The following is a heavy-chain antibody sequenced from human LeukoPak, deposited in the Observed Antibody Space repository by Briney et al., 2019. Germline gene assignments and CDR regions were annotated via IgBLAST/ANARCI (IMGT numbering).Heavy chain of an antibody. CDR3: ARTYYDILTGYNPYFDY. CDR2: IKQDGSEK. D-gene: IGHD3-9*01. Sequence: PGGSLRLSCAASGFTFSSYWMSWVRQAPGKGLEWVANIKQDGSEKYYVDSVKGRFTISRDNAKNFLYLQMNSLRAEDTAVYYYARTYYDILTGYNPYFDYWGQGILVTVSS. V-gene: IGHV3-7*01. CDR1: GFTFSSYW. J-gene: IGHJ4*02.